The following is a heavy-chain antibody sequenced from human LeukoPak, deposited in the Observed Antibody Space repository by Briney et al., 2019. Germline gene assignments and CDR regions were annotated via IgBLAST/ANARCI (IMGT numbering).Heavy chain of an antibody. J-gene: IGHJ6*03. CDR1: GGSISSSSYY. Sequence: PSETLSLTCTVSGGSISSSSYYWGWIRQPPGKWLEWIGSIYYSGSTYYNPSLKSRVTISVDTSKNQFSLKLSSVTAADTAVYYCANIKTGEDTAAMDVWGKGTTVTVSS. D-gene: IGHD5-18*01. CDR3: ANIKTGEDTAAMDV. CDR2: IYYSGST. V-gene: IGHV4-39*01.